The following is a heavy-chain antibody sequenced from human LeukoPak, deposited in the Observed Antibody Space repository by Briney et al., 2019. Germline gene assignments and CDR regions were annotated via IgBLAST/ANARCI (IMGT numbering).Heavy chain of an antibody. V-gene: IGHV3-30*03. J-gene: IGHJ4*02. CDR3: ARGTTVVTPTHFDY. CDR2: ISYDGSNK. Sequence: GGSLRLSCAAAGFTFSSYSMNWVRQAPGKGLEWVAVISYDGSNKYYADSVKGRFTISRDNSKNTLYLQMNSLRAEDTTVYYCARGTTVVTPTHFDYWGQGTLVTVSS. D-gene: IGHD4-23*01. CDR1: GFTFSSYS.